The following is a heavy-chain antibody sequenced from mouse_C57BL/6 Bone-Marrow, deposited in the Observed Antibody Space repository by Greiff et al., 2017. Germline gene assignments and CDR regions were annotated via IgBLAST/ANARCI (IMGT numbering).Heavy chain of an antibody. Sequence: EVQVVESGGGLVKPGGSLKLSCAASGFTFSSYTMSWVRQTPEKRLEWVATISGGGGNTYYPDSVKGRFTISRDNAKNTLYLQMSSLRSEDTALYYCARHQLRHYFDYWGQGTTLTVSS. CDR2: ISGGGGNT. CDR1: GFTFSSYT. V-gene: IGHV5-9*01. CDR3: ARHQLRHYFDY. J-gene: IGHJ2*01. D-gene: IGHD3-2*02.